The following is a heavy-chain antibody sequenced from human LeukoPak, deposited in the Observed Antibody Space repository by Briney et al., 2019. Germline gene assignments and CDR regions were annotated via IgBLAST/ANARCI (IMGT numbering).Heavy chain of an antibody. Sequence: PSETLSLTCTVSGGPISSYYWSWIRQLAGKGLEWIGRFYTSGSPNYNPSLKSRVTMSVDKSKKQFSLKVTSVTAADTAVYYCARGGYGDYGDAFDIWGQGTMVTVSS. D-gene: IGHD4-17*01. CDR2: FYTSGSP. CDR1: GGPISSYY. CDR3: ARGGYGDYGDAFDI. J-gene: IGHJ3*02. V-gene: IGHV4-4*07.